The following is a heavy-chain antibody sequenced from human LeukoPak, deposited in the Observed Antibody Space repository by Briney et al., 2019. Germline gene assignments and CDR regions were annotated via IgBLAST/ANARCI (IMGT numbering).Heavy chain of an antibody. D-gene: IGHD2/OR15-2a*01. CDR1: GFSFSSYW. Sequence: GGSLRLSCAASGFSFSSYWMHWVRHAQGKGLVWVARISPDGSSALSADSVRGRFTISRDNADNTLYLQLNSLRAEDTAVYYCARVSFCPRCHFDYWGQGTLVTVSS. J-gene: IGHJ4*02. CDR3: ARVSFCPRCHFDY. CDR2: ISPDGSSA. V-gene: IGHV3-74*03.